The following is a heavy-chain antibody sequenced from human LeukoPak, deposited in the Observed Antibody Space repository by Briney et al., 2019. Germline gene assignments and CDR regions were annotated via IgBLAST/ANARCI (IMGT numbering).Heavy chain of an antibody. J-gene: IGHJ4*02. CDR1: GGTFSSYA. V-gene: IGHV1-69*01. Sequence: GSSVKVSCKASGGTFSSYAISWVRQAPGQGLEWMGGIIPIFGTANYAQKFQGRVTTTADESTSTAYMELSSLRSEDTAVYYCARGTPSPRLSLNQYYFDYWGQGTLVTVSS. CDR2: IIPIFGTA. CDR3: ARGTPSPRLSLNQYYFDY. D-gene: IGHD2-21*02.